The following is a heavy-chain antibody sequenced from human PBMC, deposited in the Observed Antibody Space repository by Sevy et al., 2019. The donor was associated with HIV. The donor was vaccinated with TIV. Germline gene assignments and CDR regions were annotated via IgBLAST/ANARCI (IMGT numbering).Heavy chain of an antibody. Sequence: GSLRLSCAASGFMFSSDSMNWVRQAPGKGLEWVSSISSSSRYIYYADSVKGRFTISRDNAKNSLSLQMNSLRAEDTAVYYCAREGWWGAARPNYFDYWGQGTLVTVSS. V-gene: IGHV3-21*01. CDR1: GFMFSSDS. CDR3: AREGWWGAARPNYFDY. D-gene: IGHD6-6*01. J-gene: IGHJ4*02. CDR2: ISSSSRYI.